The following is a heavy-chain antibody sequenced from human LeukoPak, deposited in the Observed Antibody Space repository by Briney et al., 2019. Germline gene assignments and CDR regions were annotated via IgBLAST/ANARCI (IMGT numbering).Heavy chain of an antibody. CDR2: ISYDGSNK. V-gene: IGHV3-30-3*01. Sequence: GRSLRLSCAASGFTFSSYAMHWVRQAPGKGLEWVAVISYDGSNKYYADSVKGRFTISRDNSKNTLYLQMNSLRAEDTAMYYCARTRDYYDSSGYNYWGQGTLVTVSS. CDR3: ARTRDYYDSSGYNY. D-gene: IGHD3-22*01. CDR1: GFTFSSYA. J-gene: IGHJ4*02.